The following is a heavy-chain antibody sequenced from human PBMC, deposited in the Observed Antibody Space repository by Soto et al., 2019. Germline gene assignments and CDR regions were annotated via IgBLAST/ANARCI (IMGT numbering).Heavy chain of an antibody. Sequence: PGGSLRLSSAASGFTFSSYGMHWVRQAPGKGLEWVAVISYDGSNKYYADSVKGRFTISRDNSKNTLYLQMNSLRAEDTAVYYCATVQSPREVRGVIIKVPWFDPWGQGTLVTVSS. D-gene: IGHD3-10*01. CDR1: GFTFSSYG. V-gene: IGHV3-30*03. CDR3: ATVQSPREVRGVIIKVPWFDP. J-gene: IGHJ5*02. CDR2: ISYDGSNK.